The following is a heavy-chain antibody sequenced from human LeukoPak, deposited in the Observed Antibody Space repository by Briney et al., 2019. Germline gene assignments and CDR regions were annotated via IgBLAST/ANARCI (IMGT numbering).Heavy chain of an antibody. CDR2: FDPEDGET. CDR1: GYTLTELS. Sequence: ASVKVSCKVSGYTLTELSMHWVRRAPGKGLEWMGGFDPEDGETIYAQKFQGRVTMTEDTSTDTAYMELSSLRSEDTAVYYCATDPGGSYYYDYWGQGTLVTVSS. J-gene: IGHJ4*02. V-gene: IGHV1-24*01. CDR3: ATDPGGSYYYDY. D-gene: IGHD1-26*01.